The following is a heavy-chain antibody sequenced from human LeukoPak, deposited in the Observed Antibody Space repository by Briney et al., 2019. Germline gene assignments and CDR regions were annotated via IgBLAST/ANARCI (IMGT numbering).Heavy chain of an antibody. CDR1: GGSTSSSDYY. Sequence: PSETLSLTCTVSGGSTSSSDYYWGWIRQPPGKGLEWIGGIHYSGNTYYNPSLKSRVTISVDTSKNQFSLKLSSVTAADTAVYYCARLGAGPTYYDFWSGYSSFYFDYWGQGTLVTVSS. D-gene: IGHD3-3*01. J-gene: IGHJ4*02. CDR2: IHYSGNT. CDR3: ARLGAGPTYYDFWSGYSSFYFDY. V-gene: IGHV4-39*01.